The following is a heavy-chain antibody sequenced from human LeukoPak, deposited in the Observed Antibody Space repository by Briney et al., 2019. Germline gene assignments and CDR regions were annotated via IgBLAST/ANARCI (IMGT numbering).Heavy chain of an antibody. Sequence: GASVKVSCKASGYRFTGYSISWVRQAPGQGLEWVGWISSYNGKTNYGKNVQGRVTMTTDTSTSTAYMELRSLRSDDTAIYYCARNYDSSKDGNDYWGQGTLVTVSS. J-gene: IGHJ4*02. CDR2: ISSYNGKT. V-gene: IGHV1-18*01. CDR3: ARNYDSSKDGNDY. CDR1: GYRFTGYS. D-gene: IGHD3-22*01.